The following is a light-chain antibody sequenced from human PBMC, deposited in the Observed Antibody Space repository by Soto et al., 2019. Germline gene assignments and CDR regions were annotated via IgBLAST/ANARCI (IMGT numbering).Light chain of an antibody. CDR3: SSYAGSNMVV. J-gene: IGLJ2*01. V-gene: IGLV2-8*02. Sequence: QSALTQPPSASRSPGQSVTISCTGTSSDVGGYNYVSWYQQHPGKAPKLMIYEVSKRPSGVPDRFSGSKSGNTASLTVSGHQAEEEADYYCSSYAGSNMVVFGGGTKVTVL. CDR2: EVS. CDR1: SSDVGGYNY.